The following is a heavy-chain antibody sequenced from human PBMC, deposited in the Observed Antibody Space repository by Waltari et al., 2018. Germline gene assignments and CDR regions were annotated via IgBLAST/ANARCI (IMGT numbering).Heavy chain of an antibody. J-gene: IGHJ5*02. CDR3: TRLLLGYNWFDP. V-gene: IGHV1-24*01. CDR2: FDPEDGET. D-gene: IGHD2-15*01. Sequence: QVQLVQSGSELKKPGASVKVSCKASGYTFTSYAMNWVRQAPGQGLEWMGGFDPEDGETIYAQTFQGRGTRTEDKSTATADMELGNLGSEDTAVYYCTRLLLGYNWFDPWGQGTLVTVSS. CDR1: GYTFTSYA.